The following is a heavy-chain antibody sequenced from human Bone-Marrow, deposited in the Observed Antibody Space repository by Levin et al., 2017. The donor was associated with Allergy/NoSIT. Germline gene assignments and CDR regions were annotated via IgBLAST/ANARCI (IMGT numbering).Heavy chain of an antibody. CDR1: GLTFSSYA. D-gene: IGHD6-13*01. CDR2: ISYDGSNK. J-gene: IGHJ6*03. CDR3: ARDGIPAAGTRRGYYYFYYYMDV. V-gene: IGHV3-30-3*01. Sequence: PGGSLRLSCVASGLTFSSYAMHWVRQAPGKGLEWVAVISYDGSNKYYADSVKGRFTISRDNSKNTLYLHMNSLRAEDTAVYYCARDGIPAAGTRRGYYYFYYYMDVWGKGTTVTVSS.